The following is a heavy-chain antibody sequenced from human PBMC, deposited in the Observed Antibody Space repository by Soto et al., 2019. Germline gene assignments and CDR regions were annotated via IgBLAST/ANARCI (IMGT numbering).Heavy chain of an antibody. V-gene: IGHV1-18*01. Sequence: ASVKVSCKASGYTFASYAISWMRQAPGQGLEWMGWISAYNGNTNYAQKLQGRVTMTTDTSTSTAYMELRRLRSDDTAVYYCASDPPPPDYWGQGTLVTVSS. CDR3: ASDPPPPDY. J-gene: IGHJ4*02. CDR1: GYTFASYA. CDR2: ISAYNGNT.